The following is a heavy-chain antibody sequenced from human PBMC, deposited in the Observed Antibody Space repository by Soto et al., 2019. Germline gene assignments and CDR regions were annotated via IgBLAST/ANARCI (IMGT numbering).Heavy chain of an antibody. J-gene: IGHJ3*02. D-gene: IGHD3-16*02. V-gene: IGHV3-23*01. CDR1: GFTFSSYA. CDR3: AKQSAYYDYVWGSYRTAPGSFDI. CDR2: ISGGGGRT. Sequence: LRLSCAASGFTFSSYAMSWVRQAPGKGLEWVSAISGGGGRTYYADSVKGRFTISRDNSKNTLYLQLNSLGAEDTAVYYCAKQSAYYDYVWGSYRTAPGSFDIWGQGTMVTVSS.